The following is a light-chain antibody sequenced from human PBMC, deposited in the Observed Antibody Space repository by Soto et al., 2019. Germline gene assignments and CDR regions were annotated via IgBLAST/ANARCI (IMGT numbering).Light chain of an antibody. CDR1: QSVRNNS. CDR2: GAS. CDR3: LHYGYGVDT. J-gene: IGKJ2*01. V-gene: IGKV3-20*01. Sequence: TVLTQSPGTLSLSPRLRATLSCRASQSVRNNSLAWYQHQPGQSPRLLIFGASSRATGIPDRFSGSGSGTDFTLSISRLEPEDSAVYICLHYGYGVDTFGRGTKLEIK.